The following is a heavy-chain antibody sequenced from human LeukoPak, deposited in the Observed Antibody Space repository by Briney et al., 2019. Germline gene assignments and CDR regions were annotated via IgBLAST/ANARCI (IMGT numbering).Heavy chain of an antibody. CDR1: GFTFSKYS. CDR2: IKQDGSEK. D-gene: IGHD3-10*01. V-gene: IGHV3-7*01. CDR3: ARVYYYGSGSYGFDP. J-gene: IGHJ5*02. Sequence: GGSLRLSCAASGFTFSKYSVHWVRQAPGKGLEWVANIKQDGSEKYYVDSVKGRFTISRDNAKNSLYLQMNSLRAEDTAVYYCARVYYYGSGSYGFDPWGQGTLVTVSS.